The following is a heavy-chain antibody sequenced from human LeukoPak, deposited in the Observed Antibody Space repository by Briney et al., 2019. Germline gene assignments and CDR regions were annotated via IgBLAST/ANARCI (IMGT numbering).Heavy chain of an antibody. CDR3: ARSGADNWNYEFDY. D-gene: IGHD1-7*01. Sequence: GASVKVSCKASGYTFTSYGISWVRQAPGQGLEWMGWINTNTAKPTYVQGFRGRFEFSLDTSVSTAYLQISSLKTDDTAVYYCARSGADNWNYEFDYWGQGTLITVSS. J-gene: IGHJ4*02. V-gene: IGHV7-4-1*02. CDR1: GYTFTSYG. CDR2: INTNTAKP.